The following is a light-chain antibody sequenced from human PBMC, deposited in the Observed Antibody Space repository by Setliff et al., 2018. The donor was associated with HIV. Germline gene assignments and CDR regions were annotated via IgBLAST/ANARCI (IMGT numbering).Light chain of an antibody. Sequence: QSVLTQPASVSGSPGQSITISCTGTSSDVGSYNYVSWYQQHPGKAPKLMISDVSKRPSGVSNRFSGSKSGNTASLTISRLQAEDEADYYCSSYTSSSPPYVFGTGTKVTVL. CDR2: DVS. CDR3: SSYTSSSPPYV. J-gene: IGLJ1*01. V-gene: IGLV2-14*03. CDR1: SSDVGSYNY.